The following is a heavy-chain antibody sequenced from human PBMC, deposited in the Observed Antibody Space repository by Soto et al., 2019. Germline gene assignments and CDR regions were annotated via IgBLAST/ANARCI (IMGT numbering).Heavy chain of an antibody. V-gene: IGHV4-59*08. Sequence: PLETHPLTCTVSGGNSISYYWSWIRQPPGKGLEWIGYIYYSGSTNYNPSLKSRVTISVDTSKNQFSLKLSSVTAADTAVYYCARRWGRSFDYWGQGTLVTVSS. CDR1: GGNSISYY. D-gene: IGHD2-15*01. CDR3: ARRWGRSFDY. CDR2: IYYSGST. J-gene: IGHJ4*02.